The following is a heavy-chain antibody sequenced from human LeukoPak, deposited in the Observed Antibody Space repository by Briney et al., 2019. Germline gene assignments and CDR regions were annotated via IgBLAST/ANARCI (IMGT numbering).Heavy chain of an antibody. V-gene: IGHV4-34*01. J-gene: IGHJ4*02. CDR3: ARRPIRGYSYGLHYFDY. CDR1: GFTFSSYA. CDR2: INHSGST. Sequence: GSLRLSCAASGFTFSSYAMSWIRQPPGKGLEWIGEINHSGSTNYNPSLKSRVTISVDTSKNQFSLKLSSVTAADTAVYYCARRPIRGYSYGLHYFDYWGQGTLVTVSS. D-gene: IGHD5-18*01.